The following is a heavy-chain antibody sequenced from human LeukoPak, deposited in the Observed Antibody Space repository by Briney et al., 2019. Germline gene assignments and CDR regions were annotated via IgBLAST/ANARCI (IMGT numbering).Heavy chain of an antibody. CDR3: AKGSSSWYGGYFEY. J-gene: IGHJ4*02. D-gene: IGHD6-13*01. Sequence: GGSLRLSCAASGFTFSGYGMHWVRQAPGKGLEWVAVIWYDGSNKYYADSVKGRFTISRDNSKNTLYMQVNSLRAEDTAVYYCAKGSSSWYGGYFEYWGQGTLVTASS. CDR1: GFTFSGYG. V-gene: IGHV3-30*02. CDR2: IWYDGSNK.